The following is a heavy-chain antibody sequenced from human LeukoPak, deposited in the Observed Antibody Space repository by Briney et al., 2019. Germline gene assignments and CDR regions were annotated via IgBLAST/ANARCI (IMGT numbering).Heavy chain of an antibody. CDR2: IYYTGIT. V-gene: IGHV4-59*08. CDR3: ARRQRGYGDYGAFDI. Sequence: KSSETLSLTCSVSGGSISSYYWSWIRQFPGKGLEWIGYIYYTGITNYNPSLKSQVTISVDTSKNQFSLKLSSVTAADTAVYYCARRQRGYGDYGAFDIWGQGTMVTVSS. CDR1: GGSISSYY. D-gene: IGHD4-17*01. J-gene: IGHJ3*02.